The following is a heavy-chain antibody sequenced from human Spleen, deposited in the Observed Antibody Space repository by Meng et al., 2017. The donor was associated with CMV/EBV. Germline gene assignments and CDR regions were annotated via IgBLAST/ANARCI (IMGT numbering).Heavy chain of an antibody. CDR2: IYYGGST. Sequence: ESLKISCAASGFTFSSYAMNWVRQTPGKGLEWIGYIYYGGSTNYSPSLKSRVTISADTSKNQFSLKLSSVTAADTAVYYCARLEQFYSDPYYYYGMDVWGQGTTVTVSS. J-gene: IGHJ6*02. CDR1: GFTFSSYA. V-gene: IGHV4-59*01. CDR3: ARLEQFYSDPYYYYGMDV. D-gene: IGHD2/OR15-2a*01.